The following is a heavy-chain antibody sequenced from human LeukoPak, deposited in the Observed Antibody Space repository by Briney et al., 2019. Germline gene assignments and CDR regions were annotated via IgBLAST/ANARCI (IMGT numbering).Heavy chain of an antibody. CDR3: ARHGLGSSWFGFDY. Sequence: GESLVLSSKGSGYTFTTYWIGWVRQMPGKGLEWVGIIYPGDSDPRYSPSFQGQVTISADKSISTAYLQWSSLKASDSAMYYCARHGLGSSWFGFDYWGEGSLVTVSS. D-gene: IGHD6-13*01. V-gene: IGHV5-51*01. CDR2: IYPGDSDP. J-gene: IGHJ4*02. CDR1: GYTFTTYW.